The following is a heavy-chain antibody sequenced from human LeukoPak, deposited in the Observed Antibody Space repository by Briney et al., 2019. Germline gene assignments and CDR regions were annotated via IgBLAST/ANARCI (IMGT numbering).Heavy chain of an antibody. CDR2: ISGSGGST. J-gene: IGHJ4*02. CDR3: AKDPAIVVVPAAINN. V-gene: IGHV3-23*01. D-gene: IGHD2-2*01. Sequence: GGSLRLSCAASGFTFSSYAMSWVRQAPGKGLEWVSAISGSGGSTYYADSVKGRFTISRDNSKNTLYLQMNSLRAEDTAVYYCAKDPAIVVVPAAINNWGQGTLVTVSS. CDR1: GFTFSSYA.